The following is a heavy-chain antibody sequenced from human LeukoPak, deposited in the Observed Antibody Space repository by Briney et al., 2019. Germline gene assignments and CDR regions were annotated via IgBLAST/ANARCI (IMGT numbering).Heavy chain of an antibody. D-gene: IGHD2-15*01. CDR3: ARIHRYCSGGACYVLDN. J-gene: IGHJ4*02. V-gene: IGHV4-59*02. CDR2: VYYSGST. Sequence: SETLSRTCVVSGGSVSGYYWGWIRQPPGRGLEWIGYVYYSGSTNYNPSFKSRITISVDTSRNQFSLQLSSVTAADTAVYYCARIHRYCSGGACYVLDNWGQGTLVAVSS. CDR1: GGSVSGYY.